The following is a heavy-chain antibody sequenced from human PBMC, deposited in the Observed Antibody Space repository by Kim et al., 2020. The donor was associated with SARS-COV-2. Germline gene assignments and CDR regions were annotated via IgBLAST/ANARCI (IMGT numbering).Heavy chain of an antibody. V-gene: IGHV3-74*01. CDR2: GSTT. J-gene: IGHJ4*02. Sequence: GSTTNSEDLWEGRFRISKDDAKNALYLQMNSLRAEDAAVYYCAIYWGPGYWGQGTLVTVSS. D-gene: IGHD2-21*01. CDR3: AIYWGPGY.